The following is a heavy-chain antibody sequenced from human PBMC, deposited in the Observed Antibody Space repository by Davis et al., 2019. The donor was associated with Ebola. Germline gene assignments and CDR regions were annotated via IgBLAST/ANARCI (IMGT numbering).Heavy chain of an antibody. CDR2: ISYDGSNK. D-gene: IGHD2-2*01. Sequence: PGGSLRLSCAASGFTFSSYAMHWVRQAPGKGLEWVAVISYDGSNKYYADSVKGRFTISRDNSKNTLYLQMNSLRAEDTAVYYCAREADIVVVPAALGYFDYWGQGTLVTVSS. V-gene: IGHV3-30-3*01. J-gene: IGHJ4*02. CDR1: GFTFSSYA. CDR3: AREADIVVVPAALGYFDY.